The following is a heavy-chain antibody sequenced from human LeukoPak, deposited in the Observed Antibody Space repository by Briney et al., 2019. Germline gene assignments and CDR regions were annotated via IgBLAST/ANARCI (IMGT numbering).Heavy chain of an antibody. D-gene: IGHD3-10*01. V-gene: IGHV4-59*01. Sequence: SETLSLTCTVSGGSISSYYWSWIRQSPGKGLEWIGYIYHTGSTTYNPSLKSRVTISVDTSKSQFSLKLTSVTAADTAVYYCAKEGLAGGFDPWGQGTLVTVSS. CDR3: AKEGLAGGFDP. CDR1: GGSISSYY. CDR2: IYHTGST. J-gene: IGHJ5*02.